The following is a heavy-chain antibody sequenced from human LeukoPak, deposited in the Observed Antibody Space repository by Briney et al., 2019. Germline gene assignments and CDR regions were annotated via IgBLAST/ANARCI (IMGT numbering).Heavy chain of an antibody. J-gene: IGHJ3*02. V-gene: IGHV4-34*01. D-gene: IGHD1-26*01. CDR3: ARDHPSQWELLPDSTRPDAFDI. Sequence: PSETLSLTCAVYGGSFSGYYWSWIRQPPGKGLEWIGEINHSGSTNYNPSLKSRVTISVDTSKNQFSLKLSSVTAADTAVYYCARDHPSQWELLPDSTRPDAFDIWGQGTMVTVSS. CDR1: GGSFSGYY. CDR2: INHSGST.